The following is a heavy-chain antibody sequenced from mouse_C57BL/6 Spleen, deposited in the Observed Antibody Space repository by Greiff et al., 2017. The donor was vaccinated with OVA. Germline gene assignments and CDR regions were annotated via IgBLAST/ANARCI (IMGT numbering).Heavy chain of an antibody. D-gene: IGHD2-1*01. Sequence: QVQLQQSGAELVKPGASVKLSCKASGYTFTSYWMHWVKQRPGLGLEWIGMIHPNSGSTNYNEKFKSKATLTVDKSSSTAYMELSSLTSEDSAVYYCARSLGGGYGNFLFDYWGQGTTLTVSS. CDR2: IHPNSGST. CDR3: ARSLGGGYGNFLFDY. CDR1: GYTFTSYW. V-gene: IGHV1-64*01. J-gene: IGHJ2*01.